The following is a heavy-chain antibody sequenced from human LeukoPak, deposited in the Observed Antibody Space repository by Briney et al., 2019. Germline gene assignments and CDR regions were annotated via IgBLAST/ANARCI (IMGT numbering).Heavy chain of an antibody. J-gene: IGHJ4*02. D-gene: IGHD6-13*01. CDR2: IYYSGST. V-gene: IGHV4-59*01. CDR1: GGSISSYY. Sequence: SETLSLTCTVSGGSISSYYWSWIRQPPGKGLEWIGYIYYSGSTNYNPSLKSRVTISVDTSKNQFSLKLSSVTAADTAVYYCARGGGEQQLAYYFDYRGQGTLVTVSS. CDR3: ARGGGEQQLAYYFDY.